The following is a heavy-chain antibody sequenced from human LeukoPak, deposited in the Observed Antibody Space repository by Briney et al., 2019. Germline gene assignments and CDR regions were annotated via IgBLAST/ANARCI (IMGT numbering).Heavy chain of an antibody. CDR2: LSGSGADT. CDR3: AKDPYGTRYFDY. D-gene: IGHD2-2*01. Sequence: PGGSLRLSCAASGFTFSKNAMSWVRQAPGKGLEWVSSLSGSGADTYYADSVKGRFTISRDNAKSTAYLQMNSLRAEDTAVYYCAKDPYGTRYFDYWGQGTLVTAS. V-gene: IGHV3-23*01. J-gene: IGHJ4*02. CDR1: GFTFSKNA.